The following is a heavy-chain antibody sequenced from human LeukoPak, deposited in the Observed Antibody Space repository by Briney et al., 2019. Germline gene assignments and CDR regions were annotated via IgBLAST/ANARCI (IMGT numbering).Heavy chain of an antibody. CDR1: GGSISSGGYY. CDR3: ARGLVITRYFDY. CDR2: IYYSGST. J-gene: IGHJ4*02. V-gene: IGHV4-31*03. D-gene: IGHD3-22*01. Sequence: SESLSLTCTVSGGSISSGGYYWSWIRQHPGKGLEWIGYIYYSGSTYYNPSLKSRVTISVDTSKNQFSLKLSSVTAADTAVYYCARGLVITRYFDYWGQGTLVTVSS.